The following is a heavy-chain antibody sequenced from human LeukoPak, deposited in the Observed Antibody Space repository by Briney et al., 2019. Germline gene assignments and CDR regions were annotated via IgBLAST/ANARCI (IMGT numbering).Heavy chain of an antibody. Sequence: ASVKVSCKVSGYTLTALSMHWVRQAPGKGLEWMGGFDPEDGETIYAQKFQGRVTMTEDTSTDTAYMELSSLRSEDTAVYYCATRFARIRTDYGDYVRKQIDYWGQGTLVTVSS. CDR3: ATRFARIRTDYGDYVRKQIDY. J-gene: IGHJ4*02. CDR2: FDPEDGET. D-gene: IGHD4-17*01. V-gene: IGHV1-24*01. CDR1: GYTLTALS.